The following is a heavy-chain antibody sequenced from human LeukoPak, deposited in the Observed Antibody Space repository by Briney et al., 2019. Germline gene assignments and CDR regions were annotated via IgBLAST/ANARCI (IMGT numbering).Heavy chain of an antibody. Sequence: PGGSLRLSCAASGFTFSSSAMSWVRQAPGKGLEWISVISGSGGSTYYADSVKGRFTISRDNSKNTLYLQMNSLRAEDTAIYYCAKDRESIVVVTAFDIWGQGAMVTVSS. CDR3: AKDRESIVVVTAFDI. D-gene: IGHD2-21*02. J-gene: IGHJ3*02. CDR1: GFTFSSSA. V-gene: IGHV3-23*01. CDR2: ISGSGGST.